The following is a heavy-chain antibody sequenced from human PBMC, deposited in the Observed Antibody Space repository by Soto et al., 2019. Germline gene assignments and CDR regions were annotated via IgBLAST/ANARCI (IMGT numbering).Heavy chain of an antibody. CDR1: GGSISSGNYY. Sequence: QVQLQESGPGLVKPSQTLSLTCTVSGGSISSGNYYWSWIRQHPGKGLEWIGYIYYSGSTYYNPSLKSRVTISVDTSKNQFSLKLSSVTVADTAVYYCARHNYYSSGTAVDVLGQGSTVTVSS. D-gene: IGHD3-22*01. CDR2: IYYSGST. CDR3: ARHNYYSSGTAVDV. J-gene: IGHJ6*02. V-gene: IGHV4-31*03.